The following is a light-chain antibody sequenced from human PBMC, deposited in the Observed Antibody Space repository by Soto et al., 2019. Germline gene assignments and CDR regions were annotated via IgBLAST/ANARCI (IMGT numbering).Light chain of an antibody. CDR3: HQCNGWPRT. Sequence: EKELTQSQDTLSVSLLHRSTIXCRASQSVSSYLAWYQQKPGQAPRLLIYGASSRAGGVPARFSGSGSGTDFTLTITSLEPEDFAVYYCHQCNGWPRTFGQGTKVDIK. J-gene: IGKJ1*01. CDR2: GAS. V-gene: IGKV3-15*01. CDR1: QSVSSY.